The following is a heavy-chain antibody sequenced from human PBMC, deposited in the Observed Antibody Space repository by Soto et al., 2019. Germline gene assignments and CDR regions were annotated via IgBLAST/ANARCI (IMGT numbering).Heavy chain of an antibody. V-gene: IGHV4-34*01. Sequence: SETLSLPCTVYDGSFVDFYGSCILQPPGKGLERIGEINHSGSTNYNPSLKSRVTISVDTSKNQFSLKLSSVTAADTAVYYCARTKRHYGSGSRQPTKNWFDPWGQGTLVTVSS. J-gene: IGHJ5*02. CDR1: DGSFVDFY. CDR3: ARTKRHYGSGSRQPTKNWFDP. D-gene: IGHD3-10*01. CDR2: INHSGST.